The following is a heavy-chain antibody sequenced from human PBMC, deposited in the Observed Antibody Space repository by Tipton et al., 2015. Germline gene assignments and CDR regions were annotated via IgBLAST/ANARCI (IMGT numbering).Heavy chain of an antibody. CDR3: ARHSFNFGY. CDR1: GDSISSSDCY. Sequence: TLSLTCTVSGDSISSSDCYGGWIRQPPGKGLEWIGSIYYSGSTYFNPSLKSRVTIAVDTSKNQFSLKLSSVTAADTAVYYCARHSFNFGYWGQGTLVTVSS. D-gene: IGHD2/OR15-2a*01. CDR2: IYYSGST. J-gene: IGHJ4*02. V-gene: IGHV4-39*01.